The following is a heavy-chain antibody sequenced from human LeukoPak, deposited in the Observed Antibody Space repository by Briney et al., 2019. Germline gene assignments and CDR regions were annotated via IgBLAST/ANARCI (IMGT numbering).Heavy chain of an antibody. D-gene: IGHD6-13*01. J-gene: IGHJ6*02. CDR2: IIPIFGTA. CDR1: GGTFSSYA. CDR3: AREDGISWYRSYYGMDV. V-gene: IGHV1-69*13. Sequence: SVTVSCKASGGTFSSYAISWVRQAPGQGLEWMGGIIPIFGTANYAQKFQGRVTITADESTSTAYMELSSLRPEDTAVYYCAREDGISWYRSYYGMDVWGQGTTVTVSS.